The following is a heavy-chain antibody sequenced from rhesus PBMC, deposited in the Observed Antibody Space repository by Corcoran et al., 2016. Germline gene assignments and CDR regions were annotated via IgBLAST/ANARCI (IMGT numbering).Heavy chain of an antibody. Sequence: QEQLQESGPGLVKPSEPLSLTCAVSGGSISGGYYWGWIRQHPGKGLEWIGNIHGKNASTYYNPSLKSRVTMSKDTYKNQVSLKRSSVTAADTAVYYCARAGIAAAGTTFDYWGQGVLVTVSS. CDR2: IHGKNAST. CDR1: GGSISGGYY. D-gene: IGHD6-31*01. J-gene: IGHJ4*01. CDR3: ARAGIAAAGTTFDY. V-gene: IGHV4S7*01.